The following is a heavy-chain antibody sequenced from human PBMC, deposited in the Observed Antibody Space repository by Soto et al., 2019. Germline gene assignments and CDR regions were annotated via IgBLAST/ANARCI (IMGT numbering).Heavy chain of an antibody. J-gene: IGHJ4*02. V-gene: IGHV3-30*18. Sequence: VQLVESGGGVVQPGRSLRLSCAASGFTFSDYAMHWVRQALGKGLEWVAVVSHDGRNTHYADSVKGRFTISRDSSKNTVSLEMTSLRAEDTGVYYFAKGGRQWLVTSDFNYWGQGALVTVSS. CDR1: GFTFSDYA. D-gene: IGHD6-19*01. CDR2: VSHDGRNT. CDR3: AKGGRQWLVTSDFNY.